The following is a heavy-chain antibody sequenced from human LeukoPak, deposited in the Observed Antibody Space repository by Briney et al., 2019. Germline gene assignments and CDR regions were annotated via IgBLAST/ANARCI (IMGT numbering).Heavy chain of an antibody. CDR2: INLNSGGT. CDR3: ESDFQRAGDYHFDY. V-gene: IGHV1-2*02. J-gene: IGHJ4*02. D-gene: IGHD4-17*01. CDR1: GYTFTIYY. Sequence: ASVTVSFTASGYTFTIYYMHWERQAPGQGLGWMGWINLNSGGTNYSQKYQGRGTMTRATSISTDYMELSRLRPEDTATAYCESDFQRAGDYHFDYWGQGTLVSVSS.